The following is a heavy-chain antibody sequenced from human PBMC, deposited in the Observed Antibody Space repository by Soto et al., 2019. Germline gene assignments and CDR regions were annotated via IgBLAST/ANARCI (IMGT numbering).Heavy chain of an antibody. V-gene: IGHV5-51*01. D-gene: IGHD3-10*01. Sequence: GESLKISCKGSGYSFTSYWIGWVRQMPGKGLEWMGIIYPGDSDTRYSPSFQGQVTISADKSISTAYLQWSSLKASDTAMYYCARHVVFHGSGSHPDYWGQGTLVTVSS. CDR3: ARHVVFHGSGSHPDY. J-gene: IGHJ4*02. CDR2: IYPGDSDT. CDR1: GYSFTSYW.